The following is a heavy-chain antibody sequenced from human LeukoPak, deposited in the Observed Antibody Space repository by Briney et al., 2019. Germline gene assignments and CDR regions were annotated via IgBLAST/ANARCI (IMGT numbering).Heavy chain of an antibody. CDR3: ARGSYSSGWYRVY. CDR1: GGSISSYY. Sequence: SETLSLTCTVSGGSISSYYCSWIRQPAGKGLEWIGRIYTSGSTNYNPSLKSRVTMSVDTSKNQFSLKLSSVTAADTAVYYCARGSYSSGWYRVYWGQGTLVTVSS. D-gene: IGHD6-19*01. V-gene: IGHV4-4*07. CDR2: IYTSGST. J-gene: IGHJ4*02.